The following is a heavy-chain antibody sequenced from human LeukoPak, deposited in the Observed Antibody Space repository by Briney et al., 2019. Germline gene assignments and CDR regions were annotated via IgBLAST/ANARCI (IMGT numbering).Heavy chain of an antibody. CDR1: GGSVSSGGYY. D-gene: IGHD4-17*01. CDR3: ARSAQTVTTFPLDY. CDR2: IYYSGST. Sequence: PSETLSLTCTVSGGSVSSGGYYWSWIRQHLGQGLEWIGYIYYSGSTYYNPSLQSRVTISVDTSKNQFSLKLSSVTAADTAVYYCARSAQTVTTFPLDYWGQGTLVTVSS. J-gene: IGHJ4*02. V-gene: IGHV4-31*03.